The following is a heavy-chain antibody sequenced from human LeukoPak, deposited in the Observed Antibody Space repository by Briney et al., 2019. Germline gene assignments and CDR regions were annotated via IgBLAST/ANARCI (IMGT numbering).Heavy chain of an antibody. D-gene: IGHD1-26*01. CDR1: GFTFNKHG. J-gene: IGHJ4*02. CDR2: IRNDGNDK. CDR3: AKDSLRERIVGSTTRGVNDY. Sequence: HPGGSLRLSCAASGFTFNKHGMHWVRQAPGKGLEWFSFIRNDGNDKYYADSVKGRFTISRDNSKNTLYLQMNSLRGEDTAVYYCAKDSLRERIVGSTTRGVNDYWGQGTLVTVSS. V-gene: IGHV3-30*02.